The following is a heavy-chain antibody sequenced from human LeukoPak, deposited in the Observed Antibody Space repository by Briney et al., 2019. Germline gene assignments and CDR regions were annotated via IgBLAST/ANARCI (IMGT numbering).Heavy chain of an antibody. CDR2: IYYSGST. J-gene: IGHJ3*02. CDR3: ARDNTLIDAFDI. D-gene: IGHD2-2*02. Sequence: SQTLSLTCTVSGGSISSGGYYWGWIRQHPGKGLEWIGYIYYSGSTYYNPSLKSRVTISVDTSKNQFSLKLSSVTAADTAVYYCARDNTLIDAFDIWGQGTMVTVSS. V-gene: IGHV4-31*03. CDR1: GGSISSGGYY.